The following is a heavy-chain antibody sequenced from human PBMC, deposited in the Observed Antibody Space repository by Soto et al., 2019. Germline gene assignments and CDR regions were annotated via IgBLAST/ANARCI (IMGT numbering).Heavy chain of an antibody. CDR3: ARRFYYDSIGYYSFDP. V-gene: IGHV1-18*01. CDR2: INTYNSTT. Sequence: QIQLVQSGAEVKKPGASVKVSCKASGYTFTKYGINWVRQAPGQGLEWMGWINTYNSTTRYAQKLQGRVTMTTDTSSSTAYMELRSLRSDDTAVYYCARRFYYDSIGYYSFDPWGQGTLVTVSS. CDR1: GYTFTKYG. D-gene: IGHD3-22*01. J-gene: IGHJ5*02.